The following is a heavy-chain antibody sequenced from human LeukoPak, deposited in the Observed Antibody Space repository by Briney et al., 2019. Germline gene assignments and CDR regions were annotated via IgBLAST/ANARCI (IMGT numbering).Heavy chain of an antibody. CDR2: INHSGST. CDR3: ASGIWFGELLP. D-gene: IGHD3-10*01. CDR1: GGSFSGYY. J-gene: IGHJ5*02. V-gene: IGHV4-34*01. Sequence: SETLSLTCAVYGGSFSGYYWSWIRQPPGKGLEWIGEINHSGSTNYDPSLKSRVTISVDTSKNQFSLKLSSVTAADTAVYYCASGIWFGELLPWGQGTLVTVSS.